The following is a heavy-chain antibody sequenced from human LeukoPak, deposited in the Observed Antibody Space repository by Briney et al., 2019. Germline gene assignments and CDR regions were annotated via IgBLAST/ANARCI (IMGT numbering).Heavy chain of an antibody. J-gene: IGHJ4*02. V-gene: IGHV4-34*01. D-gene: IGHD1-1*01. Sequence: SETLFLTCTVDGGFFSGNYWTWIRQPPGKGLEWIGEINHNGNTNKNPSLKSRVTISVDTSKSQFSLRVTSVTAADTAMYYCARARTRGNNWYFDYWGQGTVVIVSS. CDR3: ARARTRGNNWYFDY. CDR2: INHNGNT. CDR1: GGFFSGNY.